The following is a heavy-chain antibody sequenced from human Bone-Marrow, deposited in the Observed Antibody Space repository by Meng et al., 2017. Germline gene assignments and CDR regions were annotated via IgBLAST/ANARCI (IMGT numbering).Heavy chain of an antibody. V-gene: IGHV3-53*04. J-gene: IGHJ3*02. CDR2: IYSGGST. Sequence: GESLKISCAASGFTVSSNYMSWVRQAPGKGLEWVSVIYSGGSTYYADSVKGRFTISRHNSKNTLYLQMNSLRAEDTAVYYCAREGTRGYSYYDAFDIWGQGTMVTGSS. CDR3: AREGTRGYSYYDAFDI. D-gene: IGHD5-18*01. CDR1: GFTVSSNY.